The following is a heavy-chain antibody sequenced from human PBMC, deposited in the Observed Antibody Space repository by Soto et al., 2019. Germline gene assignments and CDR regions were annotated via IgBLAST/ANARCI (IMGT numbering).Heavy chain of an antibody. CDR1: GYTFTSYA. V-gene: IGHV1-3*01. Sequence: GASVKVSCKASGYTFTSYAVHWVRQAPGQRLEWMGWINAGNGNTKYSQKFQGRVTITRDTSASTAYMELSSLRSEDTAVYYCAREDYDFWSGYSRYFDYWGQGTLVTVSS. CDR3: AREDYDFWSGYSRYFDY. CDR2: INAGNGNT. D-gene: IGHD3-3*01. J-gene: IGHJ4*02.